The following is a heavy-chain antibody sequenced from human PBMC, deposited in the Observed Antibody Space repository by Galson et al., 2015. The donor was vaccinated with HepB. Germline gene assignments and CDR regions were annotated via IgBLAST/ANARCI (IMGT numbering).Heavy chain of an antibody. V-gene: IGHV4-34*01. CDR3: ARVGAELRYFDWSPNWFDP. J-gene: IGHJ5*02. Sequence: SETLSLTCAVYGGSFSGYYWSWIRQPPGKGLEWIGEINHSGSTNYNPSLKSRVTISVDTSKNQFSLKLSSVTAADTAVYYCARVGAELRYFDWSPNWFDPWGQGTLVTVSS. D-gene: IGHD3-9*01. CDR1: GGSFSGYY. CDR2: INHSGST.